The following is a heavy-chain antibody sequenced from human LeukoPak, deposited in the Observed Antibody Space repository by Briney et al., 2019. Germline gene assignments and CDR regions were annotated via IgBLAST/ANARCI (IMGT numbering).Heavy chain of an antibody. J-gene: IGHJ4*02. Sequence: GGSLRLSCAASGFTFSNYAINWVRQAPGKGLEWVSGISGSGGSTYYADSVKGRFTISRDNAKNSLYLQMNSLRAEDTAVYYCASFSVAAAPVDYWGQGTLVTVSS. CDR2: ISGSGGST. CDR3: ASFSVAAAPVDY. V-gene: IGHV3-23*01. CDR1: GFTFSNYA. D-gene: IGHD6-13*01.